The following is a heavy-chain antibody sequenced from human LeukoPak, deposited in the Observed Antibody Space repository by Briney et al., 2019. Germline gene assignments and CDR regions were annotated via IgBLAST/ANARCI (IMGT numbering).Heavy chain of an antibody. CDR1: GGSVSSGSYY. CDR3: ARVYGDYGWVFDY. CDR2: IYYSGST. D-gene: IGHD4-17*01. Sequence: PSETLSLTCTVSGGSVSSGSYYWSWIRQPPGKGLEWIGYIYYSGSTNYNPSLKSRVTISVDTSKNQFSLKLSSGTAADTAVYYCARVYGDYGWVFDYWGQGTLVTVSS. V-gene: IGHV4-61*01. J-gene: IGHJ4*02.